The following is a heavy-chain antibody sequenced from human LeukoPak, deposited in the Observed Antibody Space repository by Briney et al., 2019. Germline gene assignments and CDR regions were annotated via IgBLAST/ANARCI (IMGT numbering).Heavy chain of an antibody. CDR2: INPSGGST. V-gene: IGHV1-46*01. Sequence: ASVKVSCKASGYTFTSYYMHWVRQAPGQGLEWMGIINPSGGSTSYAQKFQGRVTMTRDMSTSTDYMELSSLRSEDTAVYYCAASGYSYGTPIDYWGQGTLVTVSS. J-gene: IGHJ4*02. CDR1: GYTFTSYY. D-gene: IGHD5-18*01. CDR3: AASGYSYGTPIDY.